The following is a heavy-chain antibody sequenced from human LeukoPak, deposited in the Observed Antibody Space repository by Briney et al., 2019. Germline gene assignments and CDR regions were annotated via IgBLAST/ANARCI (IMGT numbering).Heavy chain of an antibody. Sequence: GGSLRLSCAASGFTFSSYSMNRVRQAPGKGLEWVSYISSSSSTIYYADSVKGRFTISRDNAKNSLYLQMNSLRAEDTAVYYCARYRSGSHFDYWGQGTLVTVSS. V-gene: IGHV3-48*01. CDR2: ISSSSSTI. J-gene: IGHJ4*02. CDR3: ARYRSGSHFDY. D-gene: IGHD1-26*01. CDR1: GFTFSSYS.